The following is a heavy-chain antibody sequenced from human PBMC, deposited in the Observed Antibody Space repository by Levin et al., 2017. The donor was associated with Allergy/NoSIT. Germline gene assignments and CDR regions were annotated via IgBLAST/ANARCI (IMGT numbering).Heavy chain of an antibody. D-gene: IGHD3-10*01. CDR2: SSNDGNNQ. CDR1: GITFRDYG. J-gene: IGHJ4*02. Sequence: LSLTCAVSGITFRDYGFHWVRQAPGKGLEWVAVSSNDGNNQYYADSVKGRFTVSRDKSKNTLNLQMNTLSPDDTAVYYCAKGGSFDSWGQGTLVTVSS. V-gene: IGHV3-30*18. CDR3: AKGGSFDS.